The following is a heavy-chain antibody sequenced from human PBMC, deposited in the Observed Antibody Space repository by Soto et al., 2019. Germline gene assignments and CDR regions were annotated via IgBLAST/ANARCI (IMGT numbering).Heavy chain of an antibody. J-gene: IGHJ4*02. CDR3: ARAQQLARAGYFDY. CDR1: GFTFSSYG. V-gene: IGHV3-33*01. Sequence: QVQLVESGGGVVQPGRSLRLSCAASGFTFSSYGMHWVRQAPGKGLEWVAVIWYDGSNKYYADSVKGRFTISRDNSKNTLYLHMNSLRAEDTAVYYCARAQQLARAGYFDYWGQGTLVTVSS. CDR2: IWYDGSNK. D-gene: IGHD6-13*01.